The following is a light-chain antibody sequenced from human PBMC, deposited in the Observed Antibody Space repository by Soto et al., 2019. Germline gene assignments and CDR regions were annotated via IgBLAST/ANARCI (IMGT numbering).Light chain of an antibody. CDR1: QSVSRN. CDR3: QHYYYWPPWT. Sequence: EIVMTQSPATLSVSPGERVTLFCRASQSVSRNLAWHQQKPGQAPRLLIYGVSNRATGVPARFSGSGSETEFTLTISSLQYDDVAVYYCQHYYYWPPWTFGQGTKVEIK. J-gene: IGKJ1*01. CDR2: GVS. V-gene: IGKV3-15*01.